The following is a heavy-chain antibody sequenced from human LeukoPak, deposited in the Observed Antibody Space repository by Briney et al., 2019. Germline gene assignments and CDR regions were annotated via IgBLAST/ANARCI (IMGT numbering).Heavy chain of an antibody. D-gene: IGHD6-13*01. J-gene: IGHJ1*01. CDR3: AGESTAGYISSCSGFRN. CDR2: IKQDGSEK. CDR1: GFTFSSYW. V-gene: IGHV3-7*03. Sequence: PGRSLRLSCAASGFTFSSYWMSWVRQAPGKGLEWVANIKQDGSEKYYVDSVKGRFTISRDNAKNSLFLQMGSLRVEDTALYYCAGESTAGYISSCSGFRNWGQGTLVSVSS.